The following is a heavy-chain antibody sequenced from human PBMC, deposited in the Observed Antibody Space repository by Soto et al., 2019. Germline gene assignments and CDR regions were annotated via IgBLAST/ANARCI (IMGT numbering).Heavy chain of an antibody. CDR3: ARDDYYDGPFDY. CDR1: GFTFSSYA. CDR2: ISGSGGST. D-gene: IGHD3-22*01. J-gene: IGHJ4*02. V-gene: IGHV3-20*04. Sequence: GGSLRLSCAASGFTFSSYAMSWVRQAPGKGLEWVSAISGSGGSTGYADSVKGRFTISRDNAKDSLYLQMNSLRAEDTALYYCARDDYYDGPFDYWGQGTLVTVS.